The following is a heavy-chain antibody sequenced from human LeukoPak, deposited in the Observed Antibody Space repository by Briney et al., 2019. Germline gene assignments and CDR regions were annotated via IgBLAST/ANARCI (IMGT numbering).Heavy chain of an antibody. CDR1: GFTFSSYG. CDR3: ARDSGERFLEWLSLDY. D-gene: IGHD3-3*01. J-gene: IGHJ4*02. Sequence: GRSLRLSCVASGFTFSSYGMHWVRQAPGKGLEWVAVIWYDGSNKYYADSVKGRFTISRDNSKNTLYLQMNSLRAEDTAVYYCARDSGERFLEWLSLDYWGQGTLVTVSS. V-gene: IGHV3-33*01. CDR2: IWYDGSNK.